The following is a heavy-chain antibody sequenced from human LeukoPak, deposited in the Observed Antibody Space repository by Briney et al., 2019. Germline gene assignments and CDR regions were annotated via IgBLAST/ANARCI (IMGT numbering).Heavy chain of an antibody. J-gene: IGHJ4*02. CDR3: ARAAEYSSGWYLFDY. CDR2: IYPTGST. CDR1: GGSISRYY. V-gene: IGHV4-4*07. Sequence: WETLSLTCTVSGGSISRYYLTWIRQPAGKGLELIGRIYPTGSTNYNPSLKSRVTISLGRSKNQFFLQLSSVTAADTAMYYCARAAEYSSGWYLFDYWGQGTLVTVSA. D-gene: IGHD6-19*01.